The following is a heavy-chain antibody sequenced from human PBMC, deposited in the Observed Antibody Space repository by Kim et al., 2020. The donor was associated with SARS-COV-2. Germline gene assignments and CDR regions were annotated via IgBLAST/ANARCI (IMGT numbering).Heavy chain of an antibody. V-gene: IGHV4-34*01. CDR1: GGSFSGYY. Sequence: SETLSLTCAVYGGSFSGYYWSWIRQPPGKGLEWIGEINHSGSTNYNPSLKSRVTISVDTSKNQFSLKLSSVTAADTAVYYCARGRMEWLPHYGMDVWGQGTTVTVSS. CDR2: INHSGST. J-gene: IGHJ6*02. D-gene: IGHD3-3*01. CDR3: ARGRMEWLPHYGMDV.